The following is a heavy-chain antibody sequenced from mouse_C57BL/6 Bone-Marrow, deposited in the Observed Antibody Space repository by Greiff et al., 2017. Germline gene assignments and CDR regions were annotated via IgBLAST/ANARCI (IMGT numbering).Heavy chain of an antibody. Sequence: EVQLQQSGPELVKPGASVKISCKASGYTFTDYYMNWVKQSHGKSLEWIGDINPNNGGTSYNQKFKGKATLTVDKSSSTAYMELRSLTSEDSAVYYCARSRIYYGNYPFAYWGQGTLVTVSA. CDR2: INPNNGGT. V-gene: IGHV1-26*01. D-gene: IGHD2-1*01. CDR3: ARSRIYYGNYPFAY. CDR1: GYTFTDYY. J-gene: IGHJ3*01.